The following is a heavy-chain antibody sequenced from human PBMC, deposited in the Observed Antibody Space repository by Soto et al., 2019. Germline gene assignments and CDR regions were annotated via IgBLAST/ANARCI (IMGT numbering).Heavy chain of an antibody. CDR3: ATTGPY. CDR2: IWFDGSNK. CDR1: EFNFSSYG. V-gene: IGHV3-33*01. Sequence: QVQLVESGGGVVQPGRSLRLSCAASEFNFSSYGMHWVRQAPGKGLEWVAVIWFDGSNKFYADSVKGRFTISRDNSKNTVSLQMYRLRDEDSAAYYCATTGPYWGQGTLVTVSS. J-gene: IGHJ4*02.